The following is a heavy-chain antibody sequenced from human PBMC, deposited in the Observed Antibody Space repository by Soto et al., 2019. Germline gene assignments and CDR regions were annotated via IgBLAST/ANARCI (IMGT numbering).Heavy chain of an antibody. CDR2: INGGSTP. V-gene: IGHV3-23*01. CDR3: AKDQERRAYSSSWKPYDY. J-gene: IGHJ4*02. D-gene: IGHD6-13*01. CDR1: GFRSSSCA. Sequence: GGSLGRSCASSGFRSSSCAMNWFRQAPGKGLEWVTAINGGSTPCYADSVKGRFTISRDNSKNTLYLQMNSLRAEDTAVYYCAKDQERRAYSSSWKPYDYWGQGTLVTVSS.